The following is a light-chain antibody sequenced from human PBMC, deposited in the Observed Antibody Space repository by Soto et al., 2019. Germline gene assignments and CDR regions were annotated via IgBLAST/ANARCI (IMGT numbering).Light chain of an antibody. CDR2: WAS. J-gene: IGKJ2*01. V-gene: IGKV4-1*01. CDR1: QSLLYSSDNRNY. CDR3: QQYYSIPYT. Sequence: DIVMTQSPDSLAVSPGGWAAINCKSSQSLLYSSDNRNYLAWYQQKPGQPPKLLIYWASTRESGVPDRFTGSGSGTDFTLTITSLQAEDVAVYYCQQYYSIPYTFGQGTKLEIK.